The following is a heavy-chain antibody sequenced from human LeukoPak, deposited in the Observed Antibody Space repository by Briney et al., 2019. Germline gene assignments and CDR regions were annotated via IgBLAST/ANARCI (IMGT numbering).Heavy chain of an antibody. CDR3: AREFDYGDSRSYYMDV. CDR2: ISSSSSTI. J-gene: IGHJ6*03. Sequence: PGGSLRLSCAASGFTFSSYSMNWVRQAPGMGPEWVSYISSSSSTIYYADSVKGRFTISRDNAKNSLYLQMNSLRAEDTAVYYCAREFDYGDSRSYYMDVWGKGTTVTVSS. D-gene: IGHD4-17*01. CDR1: GFTFSSYS. V-gene: IGHV3-48*04.